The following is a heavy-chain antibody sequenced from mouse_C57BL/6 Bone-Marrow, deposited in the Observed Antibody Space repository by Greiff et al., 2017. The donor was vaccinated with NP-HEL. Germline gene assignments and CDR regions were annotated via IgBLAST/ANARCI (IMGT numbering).Heavy chain of an antibody. V-gene: IGHV1-81*01. CDR2: IYPRSGNT. Sequence: VQLQQSGAELARPGASVKLSCKASGYTFTSYGISWVKQRTGQGLEWIGEIYPRSGNTYYNEKFKGKATLTADKSSSTAYMGLRSLTSEDSAVYFCARRDNLFAYWGQGTLVTVSA. CDR1: GYTFTSYG. D-gene: IGHD1-3*01. CDR3: ARRDNLFAY. J-gene: IGHJ3*01.